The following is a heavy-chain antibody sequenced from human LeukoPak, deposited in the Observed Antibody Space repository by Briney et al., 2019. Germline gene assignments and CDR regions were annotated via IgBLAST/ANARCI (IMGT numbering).Heavy chain of an antibody. V-gene: IGHV1-69*13. CDR2: IIPIFGTA. Sequence: SVKVACKASGGTFSSYAISWVRQAPGQGLEWMGGIIPIFGTANYAQKFQGRVTITADESTSTAYMELSSLRSEDTAVYYCARDSRYYYDSSGYYNYFDYWGQGTLVTVSS. D-gene: IGHD3-22*01. J-gene: IGHJ4*02. CDR3: ARDSRYYYDSSGYYNYFDY. CDR1: GGTFSSYA.